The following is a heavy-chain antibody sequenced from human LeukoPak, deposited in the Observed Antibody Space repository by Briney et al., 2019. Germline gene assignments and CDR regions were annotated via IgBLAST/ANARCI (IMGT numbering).Heavy chain of an antibody. D-gene: IGHD3-3*01. CDR2: IFYSGST. J-gene: IGHJ4*02. Sequence: PSETLSLTCTVSGDSISRYYWSWIRQPPGKGLEWIGYIFYSGSTNYNPSLKSRVTISLDTSKSQFSLKVRYVTAADTAVYYCARGLNDSWTGENYWGQGTLVTVSS. CDR1: GDSISRYY. V-gene: IGHV4-59*12. CDR3: ARGLNDSWTGENY.